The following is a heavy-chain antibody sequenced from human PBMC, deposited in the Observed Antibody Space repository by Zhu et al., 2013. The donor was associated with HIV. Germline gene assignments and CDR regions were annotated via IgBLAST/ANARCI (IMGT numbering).Heavy chain of an antibody. CDR1: GGTFSSYA. V-gene: IGHV1-69*01. D-gene: IGHD5-18*01. CDR2: IIPIFGTA. J-gene: IGHJ4*02. CDR3: ARDQYARGYSCLLPDY. Sequence: QVQLVQSGAEVKKPGSSVKVSCKASGGTFSSYAISWVRQAPGQGLEWMGGIIPIFGTANYAQKFQGRVTITADESTSTAYMELSSLRSDDTAVYYCARDQYARGYSCLLPDYWGQGTLVTVSS.